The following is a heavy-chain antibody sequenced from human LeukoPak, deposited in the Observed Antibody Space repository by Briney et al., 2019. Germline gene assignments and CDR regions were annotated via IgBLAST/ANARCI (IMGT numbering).Heavy chain of an antibody. D-gene: IGHD4-17*01. CDR1: GFTVSSYE. Sequence: TGGSLRLSCAGSGFTVSSYEMNWVRQAPGKGLEWVSYISSSGDTIRYTDSVKGRFTISRDNGKNSLYLQMNSLRAEDTAVYYCARDRGTATVRSFDIWGQGTVVTVSS. V-gene: IGHV3-48*03. CDR2: ISSSGDTI. CDR3: ARDRGTATVRSFDI. J-gene: IGHJ3*02.